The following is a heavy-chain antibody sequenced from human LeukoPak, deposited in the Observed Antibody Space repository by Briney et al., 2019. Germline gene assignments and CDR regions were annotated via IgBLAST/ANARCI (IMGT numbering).Heavy chain of an antibody. Sequence: GGSLRLSCAASGLTVSSNYMSWVRQAPGKGLEWVSVIYSGGSTYYADSVKGRFTISRDNSKNTLYLQMNSLRAEDTAVYYCARAREGYSSGWYLAFDYWGQGTLVTVSS. V-gene: IGHV3-53*01. CDR3: ARAREGYSSGWYLAFDY. CDR2: IYSGGST. CDR1: GLTVSSNY. J-gene: IGHJ4*02. D-gene: IGHD6-19*01.